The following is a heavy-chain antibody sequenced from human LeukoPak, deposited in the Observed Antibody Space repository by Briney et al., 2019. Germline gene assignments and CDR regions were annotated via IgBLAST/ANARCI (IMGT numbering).Heavy chain of an antibody. CDR2: LSNTNMI. D-gene: IGHD5-18*01. CDR1: GFTFSSYG. CDR3: ARRGETAMVGVY. V-gene: IGHV3-48*01. J-gene: IGHJ4*02. Sequence: GGTLRLSCAASGFTFSSYGMNWVRQAPGKGLEWLSYLSNTNMIHYAESVKGRFTISRDNAKNSLYLQMDGLRAEDTAVYYCARRGETAMVGVYWGRGTLVTVSS.